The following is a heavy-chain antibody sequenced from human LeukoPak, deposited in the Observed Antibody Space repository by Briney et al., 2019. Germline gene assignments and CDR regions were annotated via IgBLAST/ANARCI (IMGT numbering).Heavy chain of an antibody. CDR2: ISSSGSTI. J-gene: IGHJ3*02. CDR3: ARSEEYSSAYDAFDI. Sequence: PGGSLRLSCAASGFSFSDYYMSWIRQAPGKGLDWISYISSSGSTIYYADSVKGRFTISRDNAKNSLYLQMNSLRAEDTAEYYCARSEEYSSAYDAFDIWGQGTMVTVSS. V-gene: IGHV3-11*04. D-gene: IGHD6-6*01. CDR1: GFSFSDYY.